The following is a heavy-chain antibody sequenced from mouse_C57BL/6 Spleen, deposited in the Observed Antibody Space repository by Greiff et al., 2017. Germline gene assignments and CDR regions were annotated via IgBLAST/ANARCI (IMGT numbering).Heavy chain of an antibody. V-gene: IGHV1-62-2*01. J-gene: IGHJ3*01. D-gene: IGHD2-3*01. CDR1: GYTFTEYS. CDR3: ARHSPRGGYEGFAY. Sequence: VQLQQSGAELVKPGASVKLSCKASGYTFTEYSIHWLKQRSGQGLEWIGWFYPGSGSIKYNEKFKDKASVTADKSSSTVYMELSRLTTEDSAVYFCARHSPRGGYEGFAYWGQGTLVTVSA. CDR2: FYPGSGSI.